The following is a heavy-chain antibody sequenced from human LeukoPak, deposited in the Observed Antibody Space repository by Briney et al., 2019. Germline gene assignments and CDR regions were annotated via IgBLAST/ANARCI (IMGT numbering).Heavy chain of an antibody. D-gene: IGHD3-22*01. V-gene: IGHV4-4*07. CDR3: ARVHSDSSGYYRYYFDY. Sequence: SETLSLTCTVSGGSISSYYWSWIRQPAGKGLEWIGRIYTSGSTNYNPSLKSRVPMSVDTSKNQFSLKLSSVTAADTAVYYCARVHSDSSGYYRYYFDYWGQGTLVTVSS. CDR1: GGSISSYY. CDR2: IYTSGST. J-gene: IGHJ4*02.